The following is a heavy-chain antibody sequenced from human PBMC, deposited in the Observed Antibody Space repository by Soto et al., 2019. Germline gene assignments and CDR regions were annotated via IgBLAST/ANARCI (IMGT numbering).Heavy chain of an antibody. V-gene: IGHV1-69*13. J-gene: IGHJ6*02. CDR2: IIPIFGTA. D-gene: IGHD6-13*01. Sequence: ASVQVSCKASGRTFSSYAISWVRQAPGQGLEWMGGIIPIFGTANYAQKFQGRVTITADESTSTAYMELSSLRSEDTAVYYCARDWQQLAVSYGMDVWGQGTTVTVSS. CDR3: ARDWQQLAVSYGMDV. CDR1: GRTFSSYA.